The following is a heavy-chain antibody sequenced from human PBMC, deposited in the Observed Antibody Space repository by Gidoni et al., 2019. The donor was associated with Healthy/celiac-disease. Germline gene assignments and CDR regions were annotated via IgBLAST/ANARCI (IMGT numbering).Heavy chain of an antibody. J-gene: IGHJ5*02. CDR1: GFPFSSHG. CDR2: ISYDGSKK. CDR3: AKDLYYYDSSGPLAIDP. Sequence: QVQLVESGGGVVQPGRSLRLSCAASGFPFSSHGMDWVRRAPGKGLEWVAVISYDGSKKYYADSVKGRFTISRDNSKNTLYLQMNSLRAEDTAVYYCAKDLYYYDSSGPLAIDPWGQGTLVTVSS. V-gene: IGHV3-30*18. D-gene: IGHD3-22*01.